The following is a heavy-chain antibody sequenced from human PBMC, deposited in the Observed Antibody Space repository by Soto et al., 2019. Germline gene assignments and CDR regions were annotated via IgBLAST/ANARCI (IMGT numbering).Heavy chain of an antibody. D-gene: IGHD3-10*01. CDR1: GFTFSSYW. J-gene: IGHJ3*02. V-gene: IGHV3-74*01. CDR2: INSDGSST. Sequence: EVQLLESGGGLVQPGGSLRLSCAASGFTFSSYWMHWVRQAPGKGLVWVSRINSDGSSTSYADSVKGRFTISRDNAKNTLYLQMNSLRAEDTAVYYCARVMVRGGDAFDTWGQGTMVTVSS. CDR3: ARVMVRGGDAFDT.